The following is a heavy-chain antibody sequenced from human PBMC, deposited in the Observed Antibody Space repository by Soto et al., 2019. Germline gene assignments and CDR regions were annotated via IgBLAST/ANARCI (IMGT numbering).Heavy chain of an antibody. J-gene: IGHJ4*02. V-gene: IGHV3-15*01. CDR2: IKSKTDGGTT. CDR1: GFTFSNAW. D-gene: IGHD3-3*01. Sequence: GGSLRLSCAASGFTFSNAWMSWVRQAPGKGLEWVGRIKSKTDGGTTDYAAPVKGRFTISRDDSKNTLYLQMNSLKTEDTAVYYCTTEYYDFWSGYYDYWGQGTLVTVSS. CDR3: TTEYYDFWSGYYDY.